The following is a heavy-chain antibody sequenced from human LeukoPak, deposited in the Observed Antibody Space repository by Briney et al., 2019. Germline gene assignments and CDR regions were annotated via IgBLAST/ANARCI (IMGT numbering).Heavy chain of an antibody. D-gene: IGHD5-12*01. V-gene: IGHV3-23*01. CDR2: ISGSGGST. J-gene: IGHJ4*02. CDR1: GFTFSSYA. Sequence: PGGSLRLSCAASGFTFSSYAMSWVRQAPGKGLEWVSAISGSGGSTYYADSVKGRFTISRDNSKNTLYLQMNSLRAEDTAVYYCAKTRTPLLYGGYSAFDHWGQGTLVTVSS. CDR3: AKTRTPLLYGGYSAFDH.